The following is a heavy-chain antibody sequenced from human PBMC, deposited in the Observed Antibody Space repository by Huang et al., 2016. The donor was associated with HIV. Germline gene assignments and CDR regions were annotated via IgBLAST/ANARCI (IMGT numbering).Heavy chain of an antibody. CDR2: LYDSGTT. D-gene: IGHD3-10*01. J-gene: IGHJ4*02. V-gene: IGHV4-39*01. CDR3: ATGLLLGDFDY. Sequence: QLQLQESGPGLVKPSETLSLTCTVSGGSISSSDYYWGWLRQPPGKGLEWIGSLYDSGTTYDNPSLKIRVIISVDTSKNQVSLRLSSVTAAETSVYYCATGLLLGDFDYWGQGTLVTVSS. CDR1: GGSISSSDYY.